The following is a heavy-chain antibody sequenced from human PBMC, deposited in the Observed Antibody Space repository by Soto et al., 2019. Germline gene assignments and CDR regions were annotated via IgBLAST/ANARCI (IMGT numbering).Heavy chain of an antibody. CDR1: GFIFSSSW. D-gene: IGHD3-3*01. CDR3: ARESLLKSIPIYGYYYYAMDV. V-gene: IGHV3-7*03. Sequence: EVQLVESGGGLVLPGGSPRLSCAASGFIFSSSWMTWVRQAPGKGLEWVANIKPDGSEVYYADSVKGRFTISRDNPRNSLSLQMSRLRAEDTAVYYCARESLLKSIPIYGYYYYAMDVWGQGNTVIVSS. CDR2: IKPDGSEV. J-gene: IGHJ6*02.